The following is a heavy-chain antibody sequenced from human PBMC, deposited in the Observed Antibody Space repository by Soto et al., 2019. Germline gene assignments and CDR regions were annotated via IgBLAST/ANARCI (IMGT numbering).Heavy chain of an antibody. D-gene: IGHD2-15*01. Sequence: ASVKVSCKVSGYTLTELSMHWVRQAPGKGLEWMGGFDPEDGETIYAQKFQGRVTMTEDTSTDTAYMELSSLRSEDTAVYFCATFCHGGRCPDHWSQGTLVTVS. J-gene: IGHJ4*02. CDR1: GYTLTELS. CDR2: FDPEDGET. CDR3: ATFCHGGRCPDH. V-gene: IGHV1-24*01.